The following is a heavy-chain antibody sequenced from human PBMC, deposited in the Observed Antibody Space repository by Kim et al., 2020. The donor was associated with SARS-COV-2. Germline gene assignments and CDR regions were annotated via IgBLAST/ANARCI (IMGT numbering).Heavy chain of an antibody. D-gene: IGHD4-17*01. V-gene: IGHV3-23*01. Sequence: GRKYYADSVKGRFTISRDNSKNTLYLQMNSRRAEDTAVYYCAKGPGYGARLWGQGTLVTVSS. CDR3: AKGPGYGARL. J-gene: IGHJ4*02. CDR2: GRK.